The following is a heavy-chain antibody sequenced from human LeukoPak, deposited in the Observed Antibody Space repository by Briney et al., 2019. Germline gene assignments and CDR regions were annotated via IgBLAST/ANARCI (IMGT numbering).Heavy chain of an antibody. Sequence: GGSLRLSCAAPGITFSNYNMNWVRQAPGKGLEWISSITSSSSYTFYADSVKGRFTISRDNAKNSLYLQMNSLRAEDTAVYYCARDSAYAVTSYWGQGTLVTVSS. CDR1: GITFSNYN. D-gene: IGHD4-17*01. CDR3: ARDSAYAVTSY. CDR2: ITSSSSYT. V-gene: IGHV3-21*04. J-gene: IGHJ4*02.